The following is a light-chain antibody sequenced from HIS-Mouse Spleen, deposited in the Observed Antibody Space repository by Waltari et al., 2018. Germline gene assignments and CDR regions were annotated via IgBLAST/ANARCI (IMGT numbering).Light chain of an antibody. V-gene: IGLV2-23*03. Sequence: QSLLTQPPSASGTPGRRVTISCSGSSSNTGSNTVNWYQQHPGKAPKLMIYEGSKRPSGVSNRFPGSKSGNTASLTISGLQAEDEADYYCCSYAGSSTFEVFGGGTKLTVL. J-gene: IGLJ2*01. CDR1: SSNTGSNT. CDR2: EGS. CDR3: CSYAGSSTFEV.